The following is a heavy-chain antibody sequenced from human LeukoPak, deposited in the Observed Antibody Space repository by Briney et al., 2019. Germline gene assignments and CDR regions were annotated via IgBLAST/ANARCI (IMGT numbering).Heavy chain of an antibody. V-gene: IGHV3-30*04. D-gene: IGHD6-13*01. CDR1: GFTFSSYA. Sequence: PGGSLRLSCAASGFTFSSYAMHRVRQAPGKGLEWVAVISYDGSNKYYADSVKGRFTISRDNSKNTLYLQMNSLRAEDTAVYYCARVIAAAGRYYYYYMDVWGKGTTVTVSS. CDR3: ARVIAAAGRYYYYYMDV. J-gene: IGHJ6*03. CDR2: ISYDGSNK.